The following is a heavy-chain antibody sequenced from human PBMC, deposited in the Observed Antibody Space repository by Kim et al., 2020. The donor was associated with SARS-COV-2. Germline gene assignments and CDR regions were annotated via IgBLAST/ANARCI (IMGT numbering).Heavy chain of an antibody. D-gene: IGHD3-10*01. CDR3: ATDWAAFSSGTYVFDF. V-gene: IGHV3-30*04. Sequence: GGSLRLSCATSGFAFSDSPLHWVRQSPGMGLEWVALISSDGTQYNYAYSVRGRFTISRDISKRTLFLQMNSLRPEDTAVYYCATDWAAFSSGTYVFDFW. CDR2: ISSDGTQY. J-gene: IGHJ4*01. CDR1: GFAFSDSP.